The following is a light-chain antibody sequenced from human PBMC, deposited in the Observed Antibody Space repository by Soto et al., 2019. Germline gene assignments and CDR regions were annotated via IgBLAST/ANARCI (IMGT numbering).Light chain of an antibody. V-gene: IGKV3-15*01. Sequence: EIVMTQSPATLSVSPGERATLSCRASQSVTSYLAWYQQKPGQAPRLLIYGASTRATGIPARFSGSGSGTEFTLTISSLQSEDFAVYFCQQFSSYPLTFGGGTKVDIK. J-gene: IGKJ4*01. CDR1: QSVTSY. CDR3: QQFSSYPLT. CDR2: GAS.